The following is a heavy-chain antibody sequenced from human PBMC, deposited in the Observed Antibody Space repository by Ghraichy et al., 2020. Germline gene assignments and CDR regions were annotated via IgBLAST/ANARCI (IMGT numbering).Heavy chain of an antibody. Sequence: GSLRLSCAASGFTFSSYAMSWVRQAPGKGLEWVSAIRGSGSSTYYTDSVKGRFTISRDNSKNTLYLQMNSLRAEDTAVYYCAKDRDYYDSSGYYFNAFDIWGQGTMVTVSS. D-gene: IGHD3-22*01. CDR2: IRGSGSST. CDR3: AKDRDYYDSSGYYFNAFDI. CDR1: GFTFSSYA. J-gene: IGHJ3*02. V-gene: IGHV3-23*01.